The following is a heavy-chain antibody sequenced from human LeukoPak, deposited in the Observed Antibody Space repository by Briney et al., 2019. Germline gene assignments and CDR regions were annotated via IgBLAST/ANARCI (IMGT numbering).Heavy chain of an antibody. CDR1: GFTFSSYG. CDR2: IRYDGSNK. CDR3: AKVPLRYYDILTGYSMQGYYYMDV. J-gene: IGHJ6*03. V-gene: IGHV3-30*02. Sequence: GGSLRLSCAASGFTFSSYGMHWVRQAPGKGLEWVAFIRYDGSNKYYADSVKGRFTISRDNSKNTLYLQMNSLRAEDTAVYYCAKVPLRYYDILTGYSMQGYYYMDVWGKGTTVTISS. D-gene: IGHD3-9*01.